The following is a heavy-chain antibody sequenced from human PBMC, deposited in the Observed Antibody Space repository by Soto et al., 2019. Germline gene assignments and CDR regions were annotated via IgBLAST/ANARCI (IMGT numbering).Heavy chain of an antibody. V-gene: IGHV3-48*02. CDR2: ISGSGGTI. D-gene: IGHD6-19*01. J-gene: IGHJ4*02. CDR1: GFTLSSYS. Sequence: EVQLVESGGGMVQPGGSLRVSCAASGFTLSSYSMHWVRQAPGKGLEWVSYISGSGGTIYYADSVKGRFTISRDNAKNPLSVQMNRLRDEGTAVDFCARETGLRSSGWSYYFDFWGQGTRVTVSS. CDR3: ARETGLRSSGWSYYFDF.